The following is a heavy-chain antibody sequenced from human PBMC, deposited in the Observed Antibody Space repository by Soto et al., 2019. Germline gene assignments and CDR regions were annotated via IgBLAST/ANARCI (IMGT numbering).Heavy chain of an antibody. CDR1: GFTFSSYG. J-gene: IGHJ4*02. Sequence: QVQLVESGGGVVQPGRSLRLSCAASGFTFSSYGMHWVRQAPGKGLEWVAVISDDGSNKYYADSVKGRFTISRDNSKNTLYLQMNSLRAEDTAVYYCANQGYCSSTSCYYFDYWGQGTLVTVSS. CDR2: ISDDGSNK. D-gene: IGHD2-2*01. V-gene: IGHV3-30*18. CDR3: ANQGYCSSTSCYYFDY.